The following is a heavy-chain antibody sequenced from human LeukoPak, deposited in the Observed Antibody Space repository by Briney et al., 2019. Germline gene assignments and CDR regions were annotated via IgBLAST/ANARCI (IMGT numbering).Heavy chain of an antibody. D-gene: IGHD6-19*01. CDR1: GVYW. CDR2: IKQDGSEK. CDR3: TGSSGWARYFDY. Sequence: PGGSLRLSCAASGVYWMSWVRQAPGKGLEWVANIKQDGSEKYYVDSVKGRFTISRDNAKNSLYLQMNSLRAEDTAVYYCTGSSGWARYFDYWGQGTLVTVSS. J-gene: IGHJ4*02. V-gene: IGHV3-7*05.